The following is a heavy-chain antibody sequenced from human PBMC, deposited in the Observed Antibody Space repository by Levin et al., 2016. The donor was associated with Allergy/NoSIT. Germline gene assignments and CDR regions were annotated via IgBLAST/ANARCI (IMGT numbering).Heavy chain of an antibody. CDR1: GFTFSDYA. Sequence: GGSLRLSCTASGFTFSDYAMSWVRQAPGRGLEWVSGISGRGDNTDHTDSVKGRFTVSRDNSEKKLYLQMKSLRAEDTAVYYCAKVRPYYGSGSYYDYWGKGTLVTVSS. D-gene: IGHD3-10*01. V-gene: IGHV3-23*01. CDR3: AKVRPYYGSGSYYDY. J-gene: IGHJ4*02. CDR2: ISGRGDNT.